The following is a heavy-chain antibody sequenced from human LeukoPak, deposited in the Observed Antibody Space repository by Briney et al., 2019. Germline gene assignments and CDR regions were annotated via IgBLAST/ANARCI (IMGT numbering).Heavy chain of an antibody. Sequence: ASVTVSCKASGYTFTDYYMHWVRQAPGQGLEWMGWINPNSGGTNYAQKFQGRVTITRDTSISTAYMELSRLRSDDTAVYYCAREKAGTVDYWGQGTLVTVSS. CDR3: AREKAGTVDY. D-gene: IGHD6-13*01. J-gene: IGHJ4*02. CDR2: INPNSGGT. CDR1: GYTFTDYY. V-gene: IGHV1-2*02.